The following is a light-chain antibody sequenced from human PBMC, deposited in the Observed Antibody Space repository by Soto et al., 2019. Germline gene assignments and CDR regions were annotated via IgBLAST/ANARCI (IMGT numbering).Light chain of an antibody. CDR1: QGIANY. CDR2: EAS. CDR3: QQYNSYSSWT. V-gene: IGKV1-27*01. J-gene: IGKJ1*01. Sequence: DIQMTQSPSSLSASVGDRVTITCRASQGIANYLAWYQQKPGKVPKLLIYEASALQSGVPSRFRGSRSGTDFTLTISSLQPEDVATYYCQQYNSYSSWTFGQVTKV.